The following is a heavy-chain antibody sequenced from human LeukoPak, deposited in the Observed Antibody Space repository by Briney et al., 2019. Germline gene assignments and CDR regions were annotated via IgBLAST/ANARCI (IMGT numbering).Heavy chain of an antibody. CDR1: GFTFSSYA. CDR2: ISYDGSNK. J-gene: IGHJ4*02. V-gene: IGHV3-30-3*01. CDR3: ARGGESFF. Sequence: PGGSLRLSCAASGFTFSSYAMHWVRQASGKGLEWVAVISYDGSNKYYADSVKGRFTISRDNSKNTLYLQMNSLRAEDTAVYYCARGGESFFWGQGTLVTVSS. D-gene: IGHD7-27*01.